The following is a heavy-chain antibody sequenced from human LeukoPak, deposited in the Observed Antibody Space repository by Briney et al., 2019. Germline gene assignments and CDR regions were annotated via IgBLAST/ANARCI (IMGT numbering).Heavy chain of an antibody. CDR3: ARAVDIVATTYGMDD. CDR2: ISSSGSTI. J-gene: IGHJ6*02. V-gene: IGHV3-48*03. CDR1: VLTLNSYE. D-gene: IGHD5-12*01. Sequence: GGSLTLSCTASVLTLNSYEMNWLREARGKGLEGVSYISSSGSTIYYEDYVKGRLTNFRDNANNSLYLQMKSMRGEDTAVYYCARAVDIVATTYGMDDWGQGTMVTVSS.